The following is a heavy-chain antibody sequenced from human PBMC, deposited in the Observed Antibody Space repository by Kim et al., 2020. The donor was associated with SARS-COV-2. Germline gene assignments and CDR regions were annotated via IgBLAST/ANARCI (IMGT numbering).Heavy chain of an antibody. J-gene: IGHJ6*03. CDR3: ARGRSSSSSAPYYMDV. V-gene: IGHV4-34*01. D-gene: IGHD6-6*01. CDR2: INHSGST. Sequence: SETLSLTCAVYGGSFSGYYWSWIRQPPGKGLEWIGEINHSGSTNYNPSLKSRVTISVDTSKNQFSLKLSSVTAADTAVYYCARGRSSSSSAPYYMDVWGKGTTVTVSS. CDR1: GGSFSGYY.